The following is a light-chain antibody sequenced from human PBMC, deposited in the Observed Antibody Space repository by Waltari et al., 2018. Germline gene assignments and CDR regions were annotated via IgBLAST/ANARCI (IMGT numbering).Light chain of an antibody. CDR2: DAS. Sequence: EIVLTQSPASLSLSPGDRATLFCRASQSVGRTLAWYQQRPGQAPRLLIYDASTRATGIPDRFSGSGSGTDFSLTISRLEPEDVAVYYCQKYGTRPATFGQGTKVEVK. J-gene: IGKJ1*01. V-gene: IGKV3-20*01. CDR3: QKYGTRPAT. CDR1: QSVGRT.